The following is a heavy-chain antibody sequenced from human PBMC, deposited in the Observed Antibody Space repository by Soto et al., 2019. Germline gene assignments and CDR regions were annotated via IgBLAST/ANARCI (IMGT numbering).Heavy chain of an antibody. CDR2: ISAYNGNT. CDR3: ARDLRRGYSGYDLLSHCLDY. CDR1: GYTFTSYG. V-gene: IGHV1-18*01. D-gene: IGHD5-12*01. Sequence: GASVKVSCKASGYTFTSYGISWVRQAPGQGLEWMGWISAYNGNTNYAQKLQGRVTMTTDTSTSTAYMELRGLRSDDTAVYYCARDLRRGYSGYDLLSHCLDYWGQGTLVTVSS. J-gene: IGHJ4*02.